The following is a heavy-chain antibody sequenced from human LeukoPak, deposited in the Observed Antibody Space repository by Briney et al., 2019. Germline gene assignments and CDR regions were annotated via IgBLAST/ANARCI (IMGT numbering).Heavy chain of an antibody. J-gene: IGHJ4*02. CDR2: IYYSGST. CDR1: GYSISSGYY. CDR3: ARVVDYYDSSGYLDY. Sequence: SETLSLTCTVSGYSISSGYYWGWIPQPPGKGLEWIGSIYYSGSTYYNPSLKSRVTISVDTSKNQFSLKLSSVTAADTAVYYCARVVDYYDSSGYLDYWGQGTLVTVSS. D-gene: IGHD3-22*01. V-gene: IGHV4-38-2*02.